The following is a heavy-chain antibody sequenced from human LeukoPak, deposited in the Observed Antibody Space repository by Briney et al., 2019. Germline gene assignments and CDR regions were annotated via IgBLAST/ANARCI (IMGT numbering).Heavy chain of an antibody. Sequence: HPGGSLRLSCAASGFTFSSSAMHWVRQAPGKGLEWVAVISYDGSNKYYADSVKGRFTISRDNSKNTLYLQMNSLRAEDTAVYYCARGGILTGYGDFDYWGQGTLVTVSS. CDR3: ARGGILTGYGDFDY. CDR1: GFTFSSSA. J-gene: IGHJ4*02. CDR2: ISYDGSNK. D-gene: IGHD3-9*01. V-gene: IGHV3-30-3*01.